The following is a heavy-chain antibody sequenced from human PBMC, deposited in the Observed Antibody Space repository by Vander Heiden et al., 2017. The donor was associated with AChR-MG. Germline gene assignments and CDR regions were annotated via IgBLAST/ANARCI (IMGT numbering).Heavy chain of an antibody. V-gene: IGHV3-30*18. D-gene: IGHD2-15*01. CDR2: ISYDGSNK. J-gene: IGHJ4*02. CDR3: AKDFSTISGGTAGHFDY. Sequence: QVQLVESGGGVVQPGRSLRLSCAASGFPFSTYGMHWVRQAPGKGLGWVAVISYDGSNKYYADSVKGRFTISRDNSKNTLYLQMNSLRAEDTAVYYCAKDFSTISGGTAGHFDYWGQGTLVTVSS. CDR1: GFPFSTYG.